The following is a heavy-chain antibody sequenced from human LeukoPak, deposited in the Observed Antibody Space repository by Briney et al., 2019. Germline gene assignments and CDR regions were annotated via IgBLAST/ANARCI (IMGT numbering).Heavy chain of an antibody. CDR2: INSSGGST. J-gene: IGHJ6*03. V-gene: IGHV1-46*01. CDR1: GYTFTSYY. Sequence: ASVKVSCKASGYTFTSYYMHWVRQAPGQGLEWMGIINSSGGSTSYAQKFQGRVTMTRDMSTSTVYMELSSLRSEDTAVYYCARDRGRPPYYYYMDVWGKGTAVTVSS. CDR3: ARDRGRPPYYYYMDV. D-gene: IGHD3-16*01.